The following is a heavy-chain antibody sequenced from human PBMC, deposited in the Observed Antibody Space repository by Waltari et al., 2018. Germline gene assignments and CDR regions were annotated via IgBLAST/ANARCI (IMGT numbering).Heavy chain of an antibody. CDR1: GFIFTTYT. CDR2: ISSTSSDI. Sequence: EVQLVESGGGLVKPGGSLRLSCAAAGFIFTTYTMNWVRQAPGKGLEWVSSISSTSSDIYYADSVKGRFTISRDNAKSSLYLQLNSLRAEDTAVYYCAGGYSSYYGMDVWGQGTTVTVSS. J-gene: IGHJ6*02. D-gene: IGHD6-13*01. CDR3: AGGYSSYYGMDV. V-gene: IGHV3-21*02.